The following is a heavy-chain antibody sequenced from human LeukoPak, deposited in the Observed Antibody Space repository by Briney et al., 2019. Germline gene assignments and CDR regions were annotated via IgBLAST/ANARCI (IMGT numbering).Heavy chain of an antibody. Sequence: GGSLRLSCAASGFTFSSYDMHWVRQATGKGLEWVSAIGTAGDTYYPGSVKGRFTISRENAKNSLYLQMNSLRAGDTAVYYCARDKYYYDSSGSFYYGMDVWGQGTTVTVSS. CDR2: IGTAGDT. D-gene: IGHD3-22*01. V-gene: IGHV3-13*04. CDR3: ARDKYYYDSSGSFYYGMDV. CDR1: GFTFSSYD. J-gene: IGHJ6*02.